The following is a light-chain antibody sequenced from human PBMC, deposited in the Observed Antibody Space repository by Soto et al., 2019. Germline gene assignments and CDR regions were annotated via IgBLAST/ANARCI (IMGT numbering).Light chain of an antibody. CDR1: QTIRSW. J-gene: IGKJ1*01. CDR3: QHYNCYSEA. CDR2: KAS. Sequence: DIQMTQSPSTLSGSVGDRVTITCRASQTIRSWLAWYQQKTGKAPKLLIYKASTLKSGVPSRFSGSGSGTEFNLTISSLQPDDFATYYCQHYNCYSEAFGQGTKVELK. V-gene: IGKV1-5*03.